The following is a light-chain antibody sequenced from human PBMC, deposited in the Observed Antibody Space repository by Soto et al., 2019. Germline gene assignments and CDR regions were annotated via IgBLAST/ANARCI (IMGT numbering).Light chain of an antibody. V-gene: IGKV1-5*01. CDR2: DAS. CDR1: QSIRRW. CDR3: QQYLSYPLG. J-gene: IGKJ4*02. Sequence: DIQMTQSPSTLSASVGDRVTVTCRASQSIRRWLAWYQQKPGEAPKLVIYDASSLESGVPSRFSGSGSGTEFTLTISSLQADDCATYYCQQYLSYPLGFGGGTKVEVK.